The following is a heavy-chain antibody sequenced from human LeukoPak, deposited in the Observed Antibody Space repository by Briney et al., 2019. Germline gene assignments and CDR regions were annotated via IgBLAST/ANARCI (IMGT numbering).Heavy chain of an antibody. CDR3: AREGYDILTGDAFDI. J-gene: IGHJ3*02. CDR1: GFTFSSYS. D-gene: IGHD3-9*01. CDR2: ISSSSSYI. Sequence: GGSLRLSCAASGFTFSSYSMNWVRQAPGKGLEWVSSISSSSSYIYYADSVKGRLTISRDNAKNSLYLQMKSLRAEDTAVYYCAREGYDILTGDAFDIWGQGTMVTVSS. V-gene: IGHV3-21*01.